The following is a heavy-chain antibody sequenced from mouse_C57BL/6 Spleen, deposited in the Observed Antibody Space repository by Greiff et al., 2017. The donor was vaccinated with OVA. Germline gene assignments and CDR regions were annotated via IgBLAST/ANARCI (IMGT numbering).Heavy chain of an antibody. V-gene: IGHV5-17*01. CDR3: ARGRDCGSSYEVWFAY. Sequence: DVKLVESGGGLVKPGGSLKLPCAASGFTFSDYGMHWVRQAPEKGLEWVAYISSGSSTIYYADTVKGRFTISRDNAKNTLFLQMTSLRSEDTAMYYCARGRDCGSSYEVWFAYWSQGTLVTVSA. D-gene: IGHD1-1*01. J-gene: IGHJ3*01. CDR1: GFTFSDYG. CDR2: ISSGSSTI.